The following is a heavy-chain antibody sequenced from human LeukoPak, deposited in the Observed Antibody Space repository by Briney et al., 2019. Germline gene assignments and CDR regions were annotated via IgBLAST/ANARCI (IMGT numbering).Heavy chain of an antibody. J-gene: IGHJ4*02. CDR1: GYTFTSYG. Sequence: ASVKVSCKASGYTFTSYGISWARQAPGQGLEWMGWISAYNGNTNYAQKLQGRVTMTTDTSTSTAYMELRSLRSDDTAVYYCARAIIMITFGGVIVYFDYWGQGTLVTVSS. CDR3: ARAIIMITFGGVIVYFDY. CDR2: ISAYNGNT. D-gene: IGHD3-16*02. V-gene: IGHV1-18*01.